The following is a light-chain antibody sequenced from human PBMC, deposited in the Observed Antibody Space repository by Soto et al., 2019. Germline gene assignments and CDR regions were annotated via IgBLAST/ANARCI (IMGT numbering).Light chain of an antibody. J-gene: IGLJ1*01. CDR1: NIGSKS. V-gene: IGLV3-21*02. Sequence: SYELTQPPSVSVAPGQTARIYCGGNNIGSKSVHWYQQKPGQAPVLVVYDDSDRTSGIPERFSGSNSNPGSAATLIISRVEVGDEADYYCQVWDNIGDQYVFGRGTKVTVL. CDR3: QVWDNIGDQYV. CDR2: DDS.